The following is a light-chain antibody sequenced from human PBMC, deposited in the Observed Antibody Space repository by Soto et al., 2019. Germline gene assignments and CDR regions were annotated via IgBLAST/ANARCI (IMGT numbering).Light chain of an antibody. V-gene: IGLV2-14*01. CDR3: SSYTSTGTLDVV. CDR1: SSDVGGYNY. J-gene: IGLJ2*01. Sequence: QSALTQPASVSGSPGQSITISCTGTSSDVGGYNYVSWYQQHPGKAPKLMIYEVSNRPSGVSNRFSGSKSVNTASLTISGLRAEDEADYYCSSYTSTGTLDVVFGGGTKLTVL. CDR2: EVS.